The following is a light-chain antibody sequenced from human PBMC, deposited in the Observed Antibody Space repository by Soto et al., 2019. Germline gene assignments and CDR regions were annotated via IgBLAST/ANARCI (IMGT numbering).Light chain of an antibody. Sequence: EFVLTQSPGTLSLSPGERATLSCRARQTVRNNYLAWYQQKPGQAPRLLIFGAAPRATGVPARFSGGGSGTLFTLTISSLQSEDFGVYYCQQYNTWPWTFGQGTKVDIK. CDR3: QQYNTWPWT. CDR1: QTVRNN. J-gene: IGKJ1*01. CDR2: GAA. V-gene: IGKV3-15*01.